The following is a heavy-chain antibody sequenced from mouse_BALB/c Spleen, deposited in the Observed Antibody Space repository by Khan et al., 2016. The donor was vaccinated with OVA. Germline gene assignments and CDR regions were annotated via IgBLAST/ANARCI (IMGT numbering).Heavy chain of an antibody. V-gene: IGHV1-4*01. CDR1: GYTFTSYT. CDR2: INPSNDYT. CDR3: VRDGAYHRNDGWFAY. D-gene: IGHD2-14*01. J-gene: IGHJ3*01. Sequence: QVQLKESGAELARPGASVKMSCKASGYTFTSYTIPWIKQRPGQGLEWIGYINPSNDYTNYNQKFKDKATLTTDKSYTTAYLRLSSLTSDDSAVHNCVRDGAYHRNDGWFAYWGQGTLVTVSA.